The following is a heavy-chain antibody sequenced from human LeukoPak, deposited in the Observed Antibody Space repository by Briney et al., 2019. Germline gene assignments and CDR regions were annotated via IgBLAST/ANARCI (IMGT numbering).Heavy chain of an antibody. CDR1: GFTFSSYD. Sequence: GGSLKLSCTASGFTFSSYDMSWVRQAPGKGLEWVSSIRCSGCSTYYADSVEGRFPISRENSKNALYLQINSVRAEDRGILYCAKVGYCSCTSCYPYRNFDLWGRGTLVTVSS. CDR3: AKVGYCSCTSCYPYRNFDL. V-gene: IGHV3-23*01. J-gene: IGHJ2*01. D-gene: IGHD2-2*01. CDR2: IRCSGCST.